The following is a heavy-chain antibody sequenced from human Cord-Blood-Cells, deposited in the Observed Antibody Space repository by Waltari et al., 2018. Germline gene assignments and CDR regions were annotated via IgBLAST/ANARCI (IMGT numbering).Heavy chain of an antibody. CDR3: ARVRDSGSYYYLYYFDY. Sequence: QVQLQQWGAGLLKPSATLSLTCAVYGGSFSGYYWSWIRQPPGKGLEWIGEINHSGSTNYNPSLKSRVTISVDTSKNQFSLKLSSVTAADTAVYYCARVRDSGSYYYLYYFDYWGQGTLVTVSS. CDR2: INHSGST. V-gene: IGHV4-34*01. CDR1: GGSFSGYY. D-gene: IGHD1-26*01. J-gene: IGHJ4*02.